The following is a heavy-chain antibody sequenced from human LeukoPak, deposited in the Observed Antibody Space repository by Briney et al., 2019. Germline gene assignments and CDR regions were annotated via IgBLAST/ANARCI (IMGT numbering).Heavy chain of an antibody. D-gene: IGHD2-15*01. CDR2: ISGSGGST. CDR1: GFTFSSYA. J-gene: IGHJ4*02. V-gene: IGHV3-23*01. Sequence: GGSLRLSCAASGFTFSSYAMSWVRQAPGKGLEWVSAISGSGGSTYYADSVKGRFTISRDNSKNTLYLQMNSLRAEDTAVYYCAKVARMNYCSGGSCYRHFDCWGQETLVTVSS. CDR3: AKVARMNYCSGGSCYRHFDC.